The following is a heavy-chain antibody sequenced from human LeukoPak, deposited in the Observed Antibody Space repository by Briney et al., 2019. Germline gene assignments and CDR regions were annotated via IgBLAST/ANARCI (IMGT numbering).Heavy chain of an antibody. V-gene: IGHV4-59*01. Sequence: SETLSLTRTVSGGSISSYYWSWIRQPPGKGLEWIGYIYYSGSTNYNPSLKSRATISVDTSKNQFSLKLSSVTAADTAVYYCARRVAGTAGFDYWGQGTLVTVSS. CDR1: GGSISSYY. D-gene: IGHD6-19*01. CDR3: ARRVAGTAGFDY. CDR2: IYYSGST. J-gene: IGHJ4*02.